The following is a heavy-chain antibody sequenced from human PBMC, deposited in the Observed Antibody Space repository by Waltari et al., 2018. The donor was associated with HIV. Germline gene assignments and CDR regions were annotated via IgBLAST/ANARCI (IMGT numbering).Heavy chain of an antibody. V-gene: IGHV3-7*04. CDR1: GFTFNSYS. CDR3: ARGLWGVRGVLDH. Sequence: EVQLVESGGGLVQPGGSVRLSCAASGFTFNSYSVSWVRQVPGKGLEWVAEIKDDGSEMFYVGSVQGRFRISKDNVKNSLYLQMNALRVDDTALYYCARGLWGVRGVLDHWGQGTLVTVSS. CDR2: IKDDGSEM. J-gene: IGHJ5*02. D-gene: IGHD3-10*01.